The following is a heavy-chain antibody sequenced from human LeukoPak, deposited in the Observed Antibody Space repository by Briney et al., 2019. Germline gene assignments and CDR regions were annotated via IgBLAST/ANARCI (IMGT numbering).Heavy chain of an antibody. CDR3: AREVYDSGSYPFDY. V-gene: IGHV4-34*01. J-gene: IGHJ4*02. D-gene: IGHD1-26*01. CDR2: INHSGST. Sequence: SETLSLTCAVYGGSLSGYYWSWIRQPPGKGLEWIGEINHSGSTNYNPSLKSRVTISVDTSKNQFSLKLSSVTAADTAVYYCAREVYDSGSYPFDYWGQGTLVTVSS. CDR1: GGSLSGYY.